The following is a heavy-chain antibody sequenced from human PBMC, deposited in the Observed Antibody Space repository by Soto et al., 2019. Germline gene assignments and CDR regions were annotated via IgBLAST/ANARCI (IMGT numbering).Heavy chain of an antibody. J-gene: IGHJ3*02. D-gene: IGHD2-2*01. CDR2: IYYSGST. Sequence: SETLSLTCTFSGCSISRGGYYWSWVRQHPGEGLEWIGYIYYSGSTYYNPSLKSRVTISVDTSKNQFSLKLSSVTAADTAVYYCARDGRYCSSTSCYGSAFDIWGQGTMVTVSS. CDR3: ARDGRYCSSTSCYGSAFDI. V-gene: IGHV4-31*03. CDR1: GCSISRGGYY.